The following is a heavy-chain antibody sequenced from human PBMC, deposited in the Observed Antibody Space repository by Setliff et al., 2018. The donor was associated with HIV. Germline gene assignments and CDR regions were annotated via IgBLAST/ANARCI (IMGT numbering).Heavy chain of an antibody. CDR3: ARGSSPVDYFDY. J-gene: IGHJ4*02. CDR1: GYTFSNFG. Sequence: ASVKVSCKATGYTFSNFGISWVRQAPGQGLEWMGWISVYSDNTKYAQKFRGRVTMTTDTSTSTAYMDLRSLRSDDTAVYYCARGSSPVDYFDYWGLGTLVTVSS. V-gene: IGHV1-18*01. CDR2: ISVYSDNT.